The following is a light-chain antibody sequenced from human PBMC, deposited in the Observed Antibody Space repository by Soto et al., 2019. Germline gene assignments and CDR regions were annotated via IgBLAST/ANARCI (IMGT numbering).Light chain of an antibody. CDR2: DVS. CDR3: SSYTTSSTQVL. CDR1: SSDIGTYNY. Sequence: QSALTQPASVSGSPGQSITISCTGSSSDIGTYNYVSWFQQHPGKAPRLIISDVSNRPSGISNRFSGFKSGNTASLTISGLRAEDEADYFCSSYTTSSTQVLFGGGTKVTVL. J-gene: IGLJ2*01. V-gene: IGLV2-14*03.